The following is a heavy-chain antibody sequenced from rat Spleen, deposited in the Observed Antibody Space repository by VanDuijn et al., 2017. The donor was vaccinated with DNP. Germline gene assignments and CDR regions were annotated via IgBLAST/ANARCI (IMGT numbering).Heavy chain of an antibody. CDR3: TREREPNNNPYYFDC. J-gene: IGHJ2*01. V-gene: IGHV2S12*01. D-gene: IGHD1-10*01. CDR1: GFSLTTNG. Sequence: QVQLKESGPGLVQPSQTLSLTCTVSGFSLTTNGISWVRQPPGKGLEWIAAISSGGNTYYNSALKSRLGISRDTSKSQVFLRMNSLQTEDTAIYFCTREREPNNNPYYFDCWGQGVMVTVSS. CDR2: ISSGGNT.